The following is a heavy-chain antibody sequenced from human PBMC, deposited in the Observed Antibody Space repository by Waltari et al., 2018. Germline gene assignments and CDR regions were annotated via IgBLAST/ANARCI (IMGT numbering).Heavy chain of an antibody. Sequence: EVQLVESGGGLVQPGGSLRLSCAASGFTFSRNWMSWVRQAPGKGLEWGVNKKQDGSETYYVDSGKGRFTIYRDNAKNSLYLQMNSLRAEDTAVYYCAISRIAAAGTVDYWGLGTLVTVSS. J-gene: IGHJ4*02. V-gene: IGHV3-7*01. CDR2: KKQDGSET. D-gene: IGHD6-13*01. CDR1: GFTFSRNW. CDR3: AISRIAAAGTVDY.